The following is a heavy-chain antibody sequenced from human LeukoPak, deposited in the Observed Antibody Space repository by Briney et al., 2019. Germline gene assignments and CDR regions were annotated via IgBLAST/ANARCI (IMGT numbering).Heavy chain of an antibody. J-gene: IGHJ4*02. V-gene: IGHV3-23*01. Sequence: GGSLRLSCAASGFTFNNYGMSWVRQAPGKGLEWVSTISGSGGSTYYADSVKGRFTISRDNSKNTLYLQMNSLRAEDTAVYYCAKGPRRIAVAGILDYWGQGTLVTVSS. CDR3: AKGPRRIAVAGILDY. CDR2: ISGSGGST. D-gene: IGHD6-19*01. CDR1: GFTFNNYG.